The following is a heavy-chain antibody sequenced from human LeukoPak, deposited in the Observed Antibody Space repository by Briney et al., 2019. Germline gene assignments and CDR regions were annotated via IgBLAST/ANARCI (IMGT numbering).Heavy chain of an antibody. J-gene: IGHJ4*02. CDR2: IKQDGSEK. CDR1: GFTFSSYW. V-gene: IGHV3-7*01. D-gene: IGHD6-13*01. CDR3: AKDQDIAAAAYYFDY. Sequence: PGGSPRLSCAASGFTFSSYWMSWVRQAPGKGLEWVANIKQDGSEKYYVDSVKGRFTISRDNSKNTLYLQMNSLRAEDTAVYYCAKDQDIAAAAYYFDYWGQGTLVTVSS.